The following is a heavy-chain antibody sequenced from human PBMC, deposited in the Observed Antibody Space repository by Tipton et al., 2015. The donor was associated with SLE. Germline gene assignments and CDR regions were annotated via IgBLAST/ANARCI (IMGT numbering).Heavy chain of an antibody. CDR2: IYTSGST. CDR1: GGSISSGSYY. D-gene: IGHD6-19*01. V-gene: IGHV4-61*02. J-gene: IGHJ4*02. CDR3: ASHDSGWYLGFDY. Sequence: TLSLTCTVSGGSISSGSYYWSWIRQPAGKGLEWIGRIYTSGSTNYNPSLKSRVTISVDTSKNQFSLKLSSVTAADTAVYYCASHDSGWYLGFDYWGQGTLVTASS.